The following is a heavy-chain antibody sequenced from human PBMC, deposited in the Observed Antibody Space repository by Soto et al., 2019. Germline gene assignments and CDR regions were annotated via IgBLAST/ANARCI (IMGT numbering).Heavy chain of an antibody. Sequence: TGGSLRLSCAASGFTFSSYAMSWVRQAPGKGLEWVSAISGSGGSTYYADSVKGRFTISRDNSKNTLYLQMNSLRAEDTAVYYCAKRSVAATYPYYSYMDVWGKGTTVTVSS. CDR3: AKRSVAATYPYYSYMDV. J-gene: IGHJ6*03. V-gene: IGHV3-23*01. CDR2: ISGSGGST. CDR1: GFTFSSYA. D-gene: IGHD2-15*01.